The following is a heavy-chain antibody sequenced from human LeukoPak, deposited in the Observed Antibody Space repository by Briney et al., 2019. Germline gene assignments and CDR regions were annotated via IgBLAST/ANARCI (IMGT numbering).Heavy chain of an antibody. CDR3: ARDRFPYYYDSSGYFDY. V-gene: IGHV1-69*05. Sequence: ASVKVSCKASGGTFSSYAIRWVRQAPGQGLEWMGGIIPIFGTANYAQKFQGRVTITTDESTSTAYMELSSLRSEDTAVYYCARDRFPYYYDSSGYFDYWGQGTLVTVSS. CDR1: GGTFSSYA. D-gene: IGHD3-22*01. J-gene: IGHJ4*02. CDR2: IIPIFGTA.